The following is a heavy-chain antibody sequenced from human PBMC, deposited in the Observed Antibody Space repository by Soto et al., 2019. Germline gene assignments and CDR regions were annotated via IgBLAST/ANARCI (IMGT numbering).Heavy chain of an antibody. CDR2: ISSSSSYI. J-gene: IGHJ4*02. CDR3: AKRGVVINDSSFDY. V-gene: IGHV3-21*01. CDR1: GFNFSSYS. D-gene: IGHD3-22*01. Sequence: GGSKRLSCAASGFNFSSYSMNWVRQNKGKGLEWVSSISSSSSYIYYAGSVKGRFTISRDNAKNSLYLQMNSLRGEDTAVYYLAKRGVVINDSSFDYWRKGTRVPVSS.